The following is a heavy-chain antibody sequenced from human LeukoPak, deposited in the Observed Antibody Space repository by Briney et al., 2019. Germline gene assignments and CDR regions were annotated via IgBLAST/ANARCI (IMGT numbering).Heavy chain of an antibody. Sequence: SETLSLTCTVSGGSISSYYWSWIWQPPGKGLEWIGYIYYSGSTNYNPSLKSRVTISVDTSKNQFSLKLSSVTAADTAVYYCARSISDPPYYYYYMDVWGKGTTVTVSS. CDR3: ARSISDPPYYYYYMDV. D-gene: IGHD2-21*01. CDR2: IYYSGST. CDR1: GGSISSYY. J-gene: IGHJ6*03. V-gene: IGHV4-59*01.